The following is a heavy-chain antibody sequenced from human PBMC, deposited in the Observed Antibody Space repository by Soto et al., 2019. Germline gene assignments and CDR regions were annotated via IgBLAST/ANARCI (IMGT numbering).Heavy chain of an antibody. J-gene: IGHJ4*02. V-gene: IGHV3-7*01. CDR2: IKDDGSEK. D-gene: IGHD3-10*01. CDR3: ARDGVSSGSYSY. CDR1: GFTFSNYW. Sequence: ESGGGLVQPGGSLRLSCAASGFTFSNYWMSWVRQAPGKGLEWVANIKDDGSEKSYVDSVKGRFAISRDNAKNSLHLQMNSLRAEDTAVYYCARDGVSSGSYSYWGRGSLVTVSS.